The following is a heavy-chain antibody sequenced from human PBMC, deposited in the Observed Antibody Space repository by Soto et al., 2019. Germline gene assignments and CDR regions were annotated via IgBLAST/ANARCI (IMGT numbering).Heavy chain of an antibody. Sequence: SETLSLTCTVSGGSISSYYWSWIRQPPGKGLEWIGYIYYSGSTNYNPSLKSRATISVDTSKNQFSLKLSSVTAADTAVYYCARFPGYCSGGSCYGFDYWGQGTLVTVSS. CDR1: GGSISSYY. CDR2: IYYSGST. CDR3: ARFPGYCSGGSCYGFDY. D-gene: IGHD2-15*01. V-gene: IGHV4-59*01. J-gene: IGHJ4*02.